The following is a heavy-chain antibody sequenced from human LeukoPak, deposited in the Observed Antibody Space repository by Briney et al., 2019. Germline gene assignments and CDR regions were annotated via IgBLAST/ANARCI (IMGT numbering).Heavy chain of an antibody. CDR2: IYTSGST. V-gene: IGHV4-4*09. CDR3: ARQRRMDCSSTSCYVVGGFDY. J-gene: IGHJ4*02. Sequence: SETLSLTCTVSGGSISSYYWSWIRQPPGKGLEWIGYIYTSGSTNYNPSLKSRVTISVDTSKNQFSLKLSPVTAADTAVYYCARQRRMDCSSTSCYVVGGFDYWGQGTLVTVSS. CDR1: GGSISSYY. D-gene: IGHD2-2*01.